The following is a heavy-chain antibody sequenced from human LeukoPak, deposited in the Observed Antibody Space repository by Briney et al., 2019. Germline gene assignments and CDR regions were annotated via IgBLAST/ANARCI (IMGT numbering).Heavy chain of an antibody. CDR2: IYSGGST. D-gene: IGHD1-26*01. J-gene: IGHJ4*02. Sequence: GGSLRLSCAASGFTVSSNYISWVRQAPGKGLEWVSVIYSGGSTYYADSVRGRFTISRDNSKNTLYLQMNSLRAEDTAVYYCARESGSYYGFDYWGQGTLVTVSS. V-gene: IGHV3-66*01. CDR3: ARESGSYYGFDY. CDR1: GFTVSSNY.